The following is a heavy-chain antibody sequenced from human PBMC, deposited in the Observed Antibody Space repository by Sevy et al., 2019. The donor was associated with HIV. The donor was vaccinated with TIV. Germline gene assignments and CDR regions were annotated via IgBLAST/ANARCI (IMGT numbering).Heavy chain of an antibody. V-gene: IGHV3-21*01. D-gene: IGHD3-3*01. CDR2: ISSSSSYI. J-gene: IGHJ6*02. CDR3: ARGGGFLEWPPLTGYYYGMDV. Sequence: GGSLRLSCAASGFTFSSYSMNWVRRAPGKGLEWVSSISSSSSYIYYADSVKGRFTISRDNAKNSLYLQMNSLRAEDTAVDYCARGGGFLEWPPLTGYYYGMDVWGQGTTVTVSS. CDR1: GFTFSSYS.